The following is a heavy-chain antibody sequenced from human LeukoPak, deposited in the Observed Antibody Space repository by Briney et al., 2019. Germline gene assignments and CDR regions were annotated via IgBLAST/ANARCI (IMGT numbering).Heavy chain of an antibody. V-gene: IGHV1-2*02. J-gene: IGHJ3*02. CDR1: GYTFTGYY. CDR3: ARQGYCSSTSCYANDAFDI. Sequence: ASVNVSCKASGYTFTGYYMHWVRHAPGQGLEWMGWINPNSGGTNYAQKFQGRVTITRVTSISTAYMELNRLRSDDTAVYYCARQGYCSSTSCYANDAFDIWGQGTMVTVSS. D-gene: IGHD2-2*01. CDR2: INPNSGGT.